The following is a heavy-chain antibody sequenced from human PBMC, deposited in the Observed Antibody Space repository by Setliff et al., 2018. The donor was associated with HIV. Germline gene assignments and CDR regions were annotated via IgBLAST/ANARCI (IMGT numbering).Heavy chain of an antibody. CDR3: ANSYSASGNYHYYDYLDV. Sequence: PGGSLRLSCSASGFSFSKYAMHWVRQAPGKGLEYVSDISSNGFSTYYTDSVKGRFTISRDNSKNTLYLQMNSLRIEDSGAYYCANSYSASGNYHYYDYLDVWGKGTTVTVSS. CDR2: ISSNGFST. CDR1: GFSFSKYA. V-gene: IGHV3-64*04. D-gene: IGHD3-10*01. J-gene: IGHJ6*03.